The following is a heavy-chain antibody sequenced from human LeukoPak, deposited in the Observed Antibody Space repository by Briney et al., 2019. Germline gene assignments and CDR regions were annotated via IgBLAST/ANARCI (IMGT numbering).Heavy chain of an antibody. Sequence: GASVKVSCKASGGTFSSYAISWVRQAPGQGLEWMGRIIPILGIANYAQKFQGRVTMTRDTSTSTVYMELSSLRSEDTAVYYCARDWVPDSSGWYWFGSGGNWFDPWGQGTLVTVSS. CDR1: GGTFSSYA. CDR2: IIPILGIA. D-gene: IGHD6-19*01. V-gene: IGHV1-69*04. J-gene: IGHJ5*02. CDR3: ARDWVPDSSGWYWFGSGGNWFDP.